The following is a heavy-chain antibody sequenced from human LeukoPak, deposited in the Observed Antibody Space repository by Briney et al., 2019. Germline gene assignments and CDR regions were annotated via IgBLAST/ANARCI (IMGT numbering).Heavy chain of an antibody. J-gene: IGHJ4*02. D-gene: IGHD3-10*01. V-gene: IGHV3-33*01. CDR2: IWYDGSNK. CDR3: ARSRIRGNYFDY. Sequence: GGSLRLSCAASGFTFSSYGMHWVRQAPGKGLEWVAVIWYDGSNKYYADSVKGRFTISRDNSKNTLYLQMNSLRAEDTAVYYCARSRIRGNYFDYWGQGTLVTVSS. CDR1: GFTFSSYG.